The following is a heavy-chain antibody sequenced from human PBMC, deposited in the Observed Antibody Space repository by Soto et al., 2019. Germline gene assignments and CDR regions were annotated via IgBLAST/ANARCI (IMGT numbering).Heavy chain of an antibody. CDR1: GGSISSVNYY. J-gene: IGHJ3*01. CDR3: ARQEGYRGGYTLLAFDV. D-gene: IGHD6-25*01. Sequence: QPQLQESGPGLVKPSETLSLTCTVSGGSISSVNYYWGWIRQAPGKGLEWIGSISYSGNAYYKPSLRSRITMFLNTSNSQFSLRLSSVTAADMAVYYCARQEGYRGGYTLLAFDVWGQGTMLTVSS. V-gene: IGHV4-39*01. CDR2: ISYSGNA.